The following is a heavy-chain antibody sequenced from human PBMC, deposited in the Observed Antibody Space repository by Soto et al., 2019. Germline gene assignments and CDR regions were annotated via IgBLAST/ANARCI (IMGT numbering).Heavy chain of an antibody. CDR2: IGGSGGST. D-gene: IGHD3-22*01. Sequence: GGSLRLSCAASGFTFSSYAMSWVRQAPGKGLEWVSAIGGSGGSTYYADSVKGRFTISRDNSKNTLYLQMNSLRAEDTAVYYCAKDFDSSGYYQAYFDYWGQGTLVTVSS. CDR3: AKDFDSSGYYQAYFDY. V-gene: IGHV3-23*01. CDR1: GFTFSSYA. J-gene: IGHJ4*02.